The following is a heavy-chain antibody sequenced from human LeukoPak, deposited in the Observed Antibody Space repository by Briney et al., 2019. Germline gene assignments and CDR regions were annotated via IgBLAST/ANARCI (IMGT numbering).Heavy chain of an antibody. CDR1: GSTFSIAW. J-gene: IGHJ4*02. CDR2: IKSKIDGGTT. V-gene: IGHV3-15*01. Sequence: GGSLRLSCAASGSTFSIAWMNWVRQTPGKGLEWVGHIKSKIDGGTTDYAGPVKSRFTISRDDSKNTVYLQMNSLKTEDTAVYYCTTGYGSTWYGWGQGTLVTVSS. CDR3: TTGYGSTWYG. D-gene: IGHD6-13*01.